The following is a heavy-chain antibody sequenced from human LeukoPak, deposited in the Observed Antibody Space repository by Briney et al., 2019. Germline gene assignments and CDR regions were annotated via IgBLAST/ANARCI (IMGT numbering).Heavy chain of an antibody. V-gene: IGHV3-53*01. D-gene: IGHD2-21*02. CDR2: IYSGGST. CDR3: ARELMTYLDY. CDR1: GFTVSSYY. J-gene: IGHJ4*02. Sequence: GGSLRLSCAASGFTVSSYYMSWVRQAPGKGLEWVSVIYSGGSTYYADSVKGRFTISRDNSKNTLYLQMNSLRAEDTAVYYCARELMTYLDYWGQGTLVTVSS.